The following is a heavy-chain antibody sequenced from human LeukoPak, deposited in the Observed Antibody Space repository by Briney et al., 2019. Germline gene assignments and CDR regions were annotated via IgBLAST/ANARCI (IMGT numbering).Heavy chain of an antibody. J-gene: IGHJ5*02. Sequence: GGSLRLSCAISGFSVSNYYMSWVRQAPGKGLEWVSLIRDTGETFFADSVRGRFTLSRDNSKNTMYLQMNRLRVEDTAVYFCARDRAATQDWVEFDPWGQGTLVTVPS. V-gene: IGHV3-66*03. CDR3: ARDRAATQDWVEFDP. CDR2: IRDTGET. CDR1: GFSVSNYY. D-gene: IGHD2-15*01.